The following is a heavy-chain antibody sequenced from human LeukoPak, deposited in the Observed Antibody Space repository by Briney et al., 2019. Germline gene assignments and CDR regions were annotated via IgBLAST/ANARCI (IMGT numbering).Heavy chain of an antibody. CDR2: ISSSGSTI. CDR3: ARDGEGLHAMDV. CDR1: GFTSSSYE. Sequence: PGGSLRLSCAASGFTSSSYEMNWVRQAPGKGLEWVSYISSSGSTIYYADSVKGRFTISRDNAKNSLYLQMNSLRAEDTAVYYCARDGEGLHAMDVWGKGTTVTVSS. D-gene: IGHD5-24*01. V-gene: IGHV3-48*03. J-gene: IGHJ6*04.